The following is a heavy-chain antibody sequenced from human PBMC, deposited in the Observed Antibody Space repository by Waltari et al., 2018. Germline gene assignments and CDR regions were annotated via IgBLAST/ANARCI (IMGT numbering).Heavy chain of an antibody. CDR2: ITHTGDS. J-gene: IGHJ4*02. CDR1: GASFGGFY. D-gene: IGHD2-2*01. CDR3: GRAPATSWFGYSVY. V-gene: IGHV4-34*01. Sequence: QVQLQQWGAGLLQPSETLSLTCGESGASFGGFYWSWIRQAPGKGLEWIGDITHTGDSNINPSLKSRLTISVDTSKRQFSLELTSVTPADTAVYYCGRAPATSWFGYSVYWGQGTVVTVSS.